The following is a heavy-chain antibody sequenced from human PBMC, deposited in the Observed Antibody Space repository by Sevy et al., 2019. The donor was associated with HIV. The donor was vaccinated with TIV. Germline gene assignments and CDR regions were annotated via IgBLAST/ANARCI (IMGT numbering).Heavy chain of an antibody. D-gene: IGHD3-22*01. CDR2: ISSSSSTI. J-gene: IGHJ5*02. CDR3: ARDDSSGYYYGWFDP. V-gene: IGHV3-48*02. CDR1: GFTFSSYS. Sequence: GGSLRLSCAASGFTFSSYSMNWVRQAPGKGLEWVSYISSSSSTIYYADSVKGRFTISRDKAKNSLYLQMNSLRDEDTAVYYWARDDSSGYYYGWFDPWGQGTLVTVSS.